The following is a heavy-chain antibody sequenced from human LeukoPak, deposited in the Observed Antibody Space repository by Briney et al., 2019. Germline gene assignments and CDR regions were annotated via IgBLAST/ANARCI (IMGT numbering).Heavy chain of an antibody. CDR3: ARVRRSYGAFDI. CDR2: IIPIFGTA. V-gene: IGHV1-69*05. Sequence: SVKVSCKASGGTFSSYAISWVRQAPGQGLEWMGRIIPIFGTANYAQKFQGRVTITTDESTSTAYTELRSLRSDDTAVYYCARVRRSYGAFDIWGQGTMVTVSS. CDR1: GGTFSSYA. J-gene: IGHJ3*02. D-gene: IGHD3-16*01.